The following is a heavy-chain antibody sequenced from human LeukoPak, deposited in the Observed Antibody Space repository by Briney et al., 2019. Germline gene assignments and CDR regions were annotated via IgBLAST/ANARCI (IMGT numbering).Heavy chain of an antibody. J-gene: IGHJ4*02. V-gene: IGHV4-39*07. D-gene: IGHD6-13*01. CDR1: GGSISSSSHY. CDR2: IYYSGRT. CDR3: ARGRAAADHFDY. Sequence: SETLSLTCTVSGGSISSSSHYWGWIRQPPGKGLEWIGSIYYSGRTDYNPSLKSRVTISVDTSKNQFSLTLSSVTAADTAVYTCARGRAAADHFDYWGQGTLVTVSS.